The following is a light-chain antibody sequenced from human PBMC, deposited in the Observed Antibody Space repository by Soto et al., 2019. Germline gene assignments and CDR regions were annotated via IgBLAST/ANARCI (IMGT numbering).Light chain of an antibody. J-gene: IGLJ2*01. V-gene: IGLV2-14*01. Sequence: QSALTQPASVSGSPGQAITISCTGNSSDVGGYNYVSWYQQHPGTAPKLMIYDVSNRPSGVSNRFSGSKSGNTASLTISGLQAEDEADYYCSSYTSSSTLVVFGGGTQLTVL. CDR3: SSYTSSSTLVV. CDR1: SSDVGGYNY. CDR2: DVS.